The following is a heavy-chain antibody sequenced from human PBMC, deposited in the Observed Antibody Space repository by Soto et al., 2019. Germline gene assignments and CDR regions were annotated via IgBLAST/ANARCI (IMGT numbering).Heavy chain of an antibody. Sequence: QVQLVQSGAEVKKPGSSVTVSCKASGGTFSSYTISWVRQAPGQGLEWMGGIIPIFGTANYAQKFQGRVTITPDQPPTTTYMGLSSLRSGDTAVYYCARGNHRWLQLWYFDLWGRGTLVTVST. V-gene: IGHV1-69*05. CDR2: IIPIFGTA. D-gene: IGHD5-12*01. J-gene: IGHJ2*01. CDR3: ARGNHRWLQLWYFDL. CDR1: GGTFSSYT.